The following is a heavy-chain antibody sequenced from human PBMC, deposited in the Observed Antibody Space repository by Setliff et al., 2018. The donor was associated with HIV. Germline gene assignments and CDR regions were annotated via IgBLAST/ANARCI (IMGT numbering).Heavy chain of an antibody. Sequence: ASVKVSCKASGGTLSSYAISWVRQAPGQGLEWMGMINPSGASTSYAQRFQGRVTMTRDTSTSTVYMELSSLRSEDTAVYYCARDRITMIVVGRQTGWFDPWGQGTLVTVSS. J-gene: IGHJ5*02. V-gene: IGHV1-46*03. D-gene: IGHD3-22*01. CDR1: GGTLSSYA. CDR3: ARDRITMIVVGRQTGWFDP. CDR2: INPSGAST.